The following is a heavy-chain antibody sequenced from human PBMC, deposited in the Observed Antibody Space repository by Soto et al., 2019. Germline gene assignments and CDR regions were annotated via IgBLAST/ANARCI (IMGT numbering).Heavy chain of an antibody. J-gene: IGHJ6*03. Sequence: GGSLRLSCAASGFTFDDYAMHWVRQAPGKGLEWVSGISWNSGSIGYADSVKGRFTISRDNAKNSLYLQMNSLRAEDTALYYCAKVSIWGSYRFWYYMDVWGKGTTVTVSS. D-gene: IGHD3-16*02. CDR2: ISWNSGSI. CDR1: GFTFDDYA. CDR3: AKVSIWGSYRFWYYMDV. V-gene: IGHV3-9*01.